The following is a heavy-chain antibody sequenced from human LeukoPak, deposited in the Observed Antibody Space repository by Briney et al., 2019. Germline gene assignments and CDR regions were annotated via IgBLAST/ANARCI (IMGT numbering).Heavy chain of an antibody. J-gene: IGHJ4*02. CDR2: IHYSGST. CDR1: GGSISSYY. Sequence: PSETLSLTCTVSGGSISSYYWSWIRQPPGKGLEWIGYIHYSGSTNYNPSLKSRVTISIDASKNQFSLKLSSVTAADTAVYYCARGADSSGYYSIFYFDYWGQGTLVTVSS. D-gene: IGHD3-22*01. CDR3: ARGADSSGYYSIFYFDY. V-gene: IGHV4-59*01.